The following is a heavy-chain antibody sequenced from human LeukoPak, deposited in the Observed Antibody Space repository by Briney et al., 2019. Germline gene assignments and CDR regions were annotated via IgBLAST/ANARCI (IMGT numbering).Heavy chain of an antibody. Sequence: GGSLRLSCAASGFHFGSYGIHWVRQAPGKGLEWVAVISHEGSQTYYADSVRGRFTMSRDNSKNMVYLQMNSLRAEDTAVYYCARTREQWQVLDYWGQGTLVTVSS. D-gene: IGHD6-19*01. V-gene: IGHV3-30*03. CDR2: ISHEGSQT. J-gene: IGHJ4*02. CDR1: GFHFGSYG. CDR3: ARTREQWQVLDY.